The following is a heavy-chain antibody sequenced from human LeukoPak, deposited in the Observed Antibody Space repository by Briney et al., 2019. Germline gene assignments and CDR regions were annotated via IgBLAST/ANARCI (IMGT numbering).Heavy chain of an antibody. CDR1: GYSFTTYW. CDR2: IYPGDSDT. CDR3: ARALVGAATLSY. J-gene: IGHJ4*02. D-gene: IGHD1-26*01. Sequence: GESLKISCKGSGYSFTTYWIAWVRQMPGKGLEWMGVIYPGDSDTRYSQSFQGQVTLSADKSISTAYLQWSSLKASDTAIYYCARALVGAATLSYWGQGTMVTVSS. V-gene: IGHV5-51*01.